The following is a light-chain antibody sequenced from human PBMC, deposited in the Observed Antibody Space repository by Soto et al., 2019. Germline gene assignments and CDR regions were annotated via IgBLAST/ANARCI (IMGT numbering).Light chain of an antibody. V-gene: IGLV1-47*01. J-gene: IGLJ2*01. CDR2: RNN. Sequence: QSVLTQSPSTSGTPGQRVTISCSGSSSNIGINYVYWYQQLPGTAPKLLIYRNNQRPSGVPDRLSGSKSGTSASLAISGRRSEDEADYYCAAWDDSLSGVVFGGGTKLTVL. CDR1: SSNIGINY. CDR3: AAWDDSLSGVV.